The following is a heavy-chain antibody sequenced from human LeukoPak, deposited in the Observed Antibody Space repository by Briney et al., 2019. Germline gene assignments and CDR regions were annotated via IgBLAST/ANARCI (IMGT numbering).Heavy chain of an antibody. CDR1: GGSISSSNW. D-gene: IGHD3-22*01. V-gene: IGHV4-4*02. Sequence: PSETLSLTCAVSGGSISSSNWWSWVRQPPGKGLEWIGEIYHSGSTNYNPSLKSRVTISVDTSKNQFSLKLSSVTAADTAVYYCARAYYYDSSGYYYSYYYYYYMDVWGKGTTVTVSS. CDR3: ARAYYYDSSGYYYSYYYYYYMDV. J-gene: IGHJ6*03. CDR2: IYHSGST.